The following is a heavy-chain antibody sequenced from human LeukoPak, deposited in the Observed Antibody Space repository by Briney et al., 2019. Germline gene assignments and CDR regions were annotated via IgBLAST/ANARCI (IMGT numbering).Heavy chain of an antibody. J-gene: IGHJ6*04. CDR2: INSDGSNT. V-gene: IGHV3-74*01. Sequence: QPGGSLRLSCAASGFNFRTYWMHWVRQAPGKGLVWVSRINSDGSNTTYADSVKSRFTVSRDNAMNTLYLQMHSLRAEDTALYFCARGYGADVWGKGTMVTVSS. CDR3: ARGYGADV. CDR1: GFNFRTYW.